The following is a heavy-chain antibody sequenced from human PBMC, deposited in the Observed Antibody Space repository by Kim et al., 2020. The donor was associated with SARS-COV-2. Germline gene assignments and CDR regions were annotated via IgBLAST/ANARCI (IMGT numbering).Heavy chain of an antibody. V-gene: IGHV4-39*07. J-gene: IGHJ4*02. CDR1: GGSISSSSYY. Sequence: SETLSLTCTVSGGSISSSSYYWGWIRQPPGKGLEWIGSIYYSGSTYYNPSLKSRVTISVDTSKNQFSLKLSSVTAADMAVYYCANGGYCSGGSCYYLDYWGQGTLVTVSS. CDR3: ANGGYCSGGSCYYLDY. CDR2: IYYSGST. D-gene: IGHD2-15*01.